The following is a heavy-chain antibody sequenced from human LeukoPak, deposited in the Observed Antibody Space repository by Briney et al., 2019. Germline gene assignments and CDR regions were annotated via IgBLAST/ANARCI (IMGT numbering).Heavy chain of an antibody. J-gene: IGHJ6*02. CDR2: INTDGSST. CDR1: GFIFSSYW. CDR3: AREYCDSSDFHYGMDV. V-gene: IGHV3-74*01. D-gene: IGHD3-22*01. Sequence: GGSLRLSCAASGFIFSSYWMHWVRHAPGKGLVWVSRINTDGSSTNYADSVKGRFTISRDNAKNTLYLQMNSLRAEDTAVYYCAREYCDSSDFHYGMDVWGQGTTVTVSS.